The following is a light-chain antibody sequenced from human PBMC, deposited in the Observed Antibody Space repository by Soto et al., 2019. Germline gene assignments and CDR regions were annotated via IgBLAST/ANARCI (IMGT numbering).Light chain of an antibody. CDR3: QQYDNLPIT. CDR1: QGINNY. Sequence: DIQMTQSPSSLSASVGDRVTITCRASQGINNYLAWYQLQPGKIPNLLIYAASTLQAGVPSRFSGSGSGTDFTLTISSLQPEDIATYYCQQYDNLPITFGQGTRLEIK. J-gene: IGKJ5*01. CDR2: AAS. V-gene: IGKV1-27*01.